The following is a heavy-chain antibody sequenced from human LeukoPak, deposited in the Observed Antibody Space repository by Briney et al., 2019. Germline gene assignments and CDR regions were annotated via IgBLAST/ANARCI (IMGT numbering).Heavy chain of an antibody. CDR2: INHSGST. CDR3: ARHTKMQWLALPYYFDY. D-gene: IGHD6-19*01. J-gene: IGHJ4*02. Sequence: PSETLSLTCAVYGGSFSGYYWSWIRQPPGKGLEWIGEINHSGSTNYNPSLKSRVTISVDTSKNQFSLKLSSVTAADTAVYYCARHTKMQWLALPYYFDYWGQGTLVTVSS. CDR1: GGSFSGYY. V-gene: IGHV4-34*01.